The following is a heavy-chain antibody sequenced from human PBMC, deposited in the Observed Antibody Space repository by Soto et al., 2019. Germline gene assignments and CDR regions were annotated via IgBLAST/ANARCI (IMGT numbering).Heavy chain of an antibody. CDR2: ISSSSSTI. CDR1: GFTFSSYD. CDR3: AGHGGQWLNWFDP. J-gene: IGHJ5*02. V-gene: IGHV3-48*01. Sequence: EVQLVESGGGLVQPGGSLRLSCAASGFTFSSYDMNWVRQAPGKGLEWVSYISSSSSTIYYADSVKGRFTISRDNAKNSLYLQMNSLRAEDTAVYYCAGHGGQWLNWFDPWCQGILVTVSS. D-gene: IGHD6-19*01.